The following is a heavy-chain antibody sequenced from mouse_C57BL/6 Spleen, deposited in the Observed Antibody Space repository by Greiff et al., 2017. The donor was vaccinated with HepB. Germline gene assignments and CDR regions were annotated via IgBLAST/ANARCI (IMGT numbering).Heavy chain of an antibody. D-gene: IGHD6-1*01. V-gene: IGHV7-1*01. J-gene: IGHJ4*01. CDR1: GFTFSDFY. CDR2: SRNKANDYTT. CDR3: ARDAGAYYYAMDY. Sequence: EVKVVESGGGLVQSGRSLRLSCATSGFTFSDFYMEWVRQAPGKGLEWIAASRNKANDYTTEYSASVKGRFIVSRDTSQSILYLQMNALRAEDTAIYYCARDAGAYYYAMDYWGQGTSVTVSS.